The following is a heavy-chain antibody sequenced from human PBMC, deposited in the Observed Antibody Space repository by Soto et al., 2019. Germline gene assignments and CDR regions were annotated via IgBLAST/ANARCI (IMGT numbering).Heavy chain of an antibody. CDR3: ARHLGGNHYYYVMDV. Sequence: QVQLVQSGAEVKKPGSSVKVSCKASGGTFSSYAISWVRQAPGQGLEWMGGIIPIFGTADYAQKFQGRVTITADDFMSTAYMELSSLRSEDTAVYYCARHLGGNHYYYVMDVWGQGTTVTVSS. CDR2: IIPIFGTA. D-gene: IGHD3-16*01. J-gene: IGHJ6*02. V-gene: IGHV1-69*12. CDR1: GGTFSSYA.